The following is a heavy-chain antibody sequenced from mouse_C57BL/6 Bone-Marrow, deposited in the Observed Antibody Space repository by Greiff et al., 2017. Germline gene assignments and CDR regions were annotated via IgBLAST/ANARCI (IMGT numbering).Heavy chain of an antibody. J-gene: IGHJ1*03. V-gene: IGHV1-85*01. Sequence: VQLQQSGPELVKPGASVKLSCKASGYTFTSYDINWVKQRLGQGLEWIGWIYPRDGSTKYNEKFKGKATLTVDTSSSTAYMELHSLTSEVSAVYFCARLEFDGSSGDWYFDVWGTGTTVTVSS. CDR2: IYPRDGST. CDR3: ARLEFDGSSGDWYFDV. CDR1: GYTFTSYD. D-gene: IGHD1-1*01.